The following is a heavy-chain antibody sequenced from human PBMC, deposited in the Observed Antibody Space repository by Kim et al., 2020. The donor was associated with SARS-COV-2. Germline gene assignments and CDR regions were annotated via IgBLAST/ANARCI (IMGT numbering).Heavy chain of an antibody. CDR3: ARINVTMIVVVGGPFDI. Sequence: GGSLRLSCAASGFTFSSYWMSWVRQAPGKGLEWVANIKQDGSEKYYVDSVKGRFTISRDNAKNSLYLQMNSLRAEDTAVYYCARINVTMIVVVGGPFDIWGQGTMVTVSS. V-gene: IGHV3-7*01. J-gene: IGHJ3*02. D-gene: IGHD3-22*01. CDR2: IKQDGSEK. CDR1: GFTFSSYW.